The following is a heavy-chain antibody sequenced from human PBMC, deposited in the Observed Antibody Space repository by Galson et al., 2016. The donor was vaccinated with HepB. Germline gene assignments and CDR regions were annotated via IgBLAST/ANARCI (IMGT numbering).Heavy chain of an antibody. Sequence: SLRLSCAASGFTFGDYAMTWFRQAPGKGLEWIGFIRSKPYGGTTQYAASVKARFTISRDDSKGIAYLQMNSLKTEDTAVYYCTRRAIVMAFDYWGQGTLVTVSS. CDR1: GFTFGDYA. CDR3: TRRAIVMAFDY. J-gene: IGHJ4*02. D-gene: IGHD3-22*01. CDR2: IRSKPYGGTT. V-gene: IGHV3-49*03.